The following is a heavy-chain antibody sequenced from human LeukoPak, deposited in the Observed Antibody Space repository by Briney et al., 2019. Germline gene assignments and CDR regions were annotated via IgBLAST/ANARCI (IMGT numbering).Heavy chain of an antibody. D-gene: IGHD1-7*01. Sequence: SETLSLTCTVSGGSISSYYWSWIRQPPGKGLEWIGYIYYSGGTNYNPSLKSRVTISVDTSKNQFSLKLSSVTAADTAVYYCARGPGITGTTRELDYWGQGTLVTVSS. J-gene: IGHJ4*02. V-gene: IGHV4-59*12. CDR1: GGSISSYY. CDR3: ARGPGITGTTRELDY. CDR2: IYYSGGT.